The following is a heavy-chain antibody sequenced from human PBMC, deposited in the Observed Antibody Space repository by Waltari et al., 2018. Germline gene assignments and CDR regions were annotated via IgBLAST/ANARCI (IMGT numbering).Heavy chain of an antibody. V-gene: IGHV3-74*03. Sequence: EVQLVESGGGLVQPGGSLRLSCAASGFSSSTYWMNWARQVHGEGLVSVARINPNGNTVLYADSVKGRFTISRDNAKNMLYLQMNSLRDDDTAVYYCARSGFMDVWGQGTTVTVSS. D-gene: IGHD3-10*01. CDR1: GFSSSTYW. CDR3: ARSGFMDV. J-gene: IGHJ6*02. CDR2: INPNGNTV.